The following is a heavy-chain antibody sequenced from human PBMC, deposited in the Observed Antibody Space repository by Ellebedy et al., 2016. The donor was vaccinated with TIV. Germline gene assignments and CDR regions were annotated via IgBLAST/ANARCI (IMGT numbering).Heavy chain of an antibody. D-gene: IGHD3-10*01. CDR1: GFAFSNYA. Sequence: GESLKISXAASGFAFSNYAMSWVRQAPGKGLEWVSAISGSGGSTYHADSVKGRFTISRDNSKNTLYLQMNSLRADDTAVYYCAKRSFYGSGSSNQFYFDYWGQGTLVTVSS. J-gene: IGHJ4*02. CDR2: ISGSGGST. CDR3: AKRSFYGSGSSNQFYFDY. V-gene: IGHV3-23*01.